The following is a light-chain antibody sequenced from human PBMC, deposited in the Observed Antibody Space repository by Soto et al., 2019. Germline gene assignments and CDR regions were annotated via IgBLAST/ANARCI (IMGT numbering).Light chain of an antibody. V-gene: IGKV1-17*01. J-gene: IGKJ1*01. CDR2: AAS. CDR1: QDIRSA. CDR3: QQYDTYSWT. Sequence: IPLTQSPSSLSASVGDRVTITCRASQDIRSALGWYQQKPGKVPKLLIYAASTLQSGVPSRFSGSGSGTEFTLTISSLQPDDFATYYCQQYDTYSWTFGQGTKVEI.